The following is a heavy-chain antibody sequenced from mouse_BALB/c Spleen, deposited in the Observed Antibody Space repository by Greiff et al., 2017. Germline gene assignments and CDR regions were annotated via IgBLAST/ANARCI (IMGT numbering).Heavy chain of an antibody. CDR3: ANYYGSRDWFAY. J-gene: IGHJ3*01. CDR1: GYTFTSYT. CDR2: INPSSGYT. Sequence: QVQLQQSAAELARPGASVKMSCKASGYTFTSYTMHWVKQRPGQGLEWIGYINPSSGYTEYNQKFKDKTTLTADKSSSTAYMQLSSLTSEDSAVYYCANYYGSRDWFAYWGQGTLVTVSA. V-gene: IGHV1-4*02. D-gene: IGHD1-1*01.